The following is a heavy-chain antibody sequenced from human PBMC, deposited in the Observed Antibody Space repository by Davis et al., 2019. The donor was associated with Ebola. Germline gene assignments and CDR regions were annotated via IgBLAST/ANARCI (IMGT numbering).Heavy chain of an antibody. J-gene: IGHJ6*02. CDR3: ASDVVVYDMLTGYYYYCGMDV. CDR1: DGSISSGDYY. Sequence: PSDTLSSTCTVLDGSISSGDYYWSRIRQPPGKGLEWLGYIYYSGSTYYNPSLKSRVTISVDTSKNQFSLKLSSVTAADTAVYYCASDVVVYDMLTGYYYYCGMDVWGQGTTVTISS. D-gene: IGHD3-9*01. V-gene: IGHV4-30-4*02. CDR2: IYYSGST.